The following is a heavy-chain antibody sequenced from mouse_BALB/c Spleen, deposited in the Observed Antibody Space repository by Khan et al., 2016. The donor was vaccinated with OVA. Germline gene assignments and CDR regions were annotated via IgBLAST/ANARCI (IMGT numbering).Heavy chain of an antibody. CDR3: TRGGGGNRFAY. CDR1: GYTFTDFT. J-gene: IGHJ3*01. Sequence: QVRLQQSGAELVRPGVSVKISCKGSGYTFTDFTMHWVKQSHAMSLEWIGVISTYYGDATYNQKFKDKATMTVDKSSHTAYMELARLTSEDSAIFSCTRGGGGNRFAYWGQGTLVTVSA. V-gene: IGHV1S137*01. CDR2: ISTYYGDA.